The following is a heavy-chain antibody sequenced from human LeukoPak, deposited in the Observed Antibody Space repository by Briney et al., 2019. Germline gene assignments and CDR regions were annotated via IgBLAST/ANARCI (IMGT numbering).Heavy chain of an antibody. CDR2: IHYSGRA. CDR3: VKFGVDYDMGV. CDR1: GDSISGSY. V-gene: IGHV4-59*01. D-gene: IGHD3-16*01. J-gene: IGHJ6*02. Sequence: SETLSLTCTVSGDSISGSYWTWVRQPPGQGLEWIGQIHYSGRADYNPSLKRGITISVDTSKNQMSLTLTSVTAADTAIYYCVKFGVDYDMGVWGQGTTVTVSS.